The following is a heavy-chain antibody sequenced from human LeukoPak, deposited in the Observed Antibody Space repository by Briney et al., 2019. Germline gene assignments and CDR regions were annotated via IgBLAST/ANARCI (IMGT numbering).Heavy chain of an antibody. J-gene: IGHJ4*02. V-gene: IGHV6-1*01. CDR2: TYYRSKWYN. Sequence: SQTLSLTCAISGDGVSSASAAWNWIRQSPSRGLEWLGRTYYRSKWYNDYAVSVKSRIAINPDTSKNQFSLQLNSVTPEDTAVYYCARNLAAARGYDSWGQGTLVTVSS. D-gene: IGHD6-13*01. CDR3: ARNLAAARGYDS. CDR1: GDGVSSASAA.